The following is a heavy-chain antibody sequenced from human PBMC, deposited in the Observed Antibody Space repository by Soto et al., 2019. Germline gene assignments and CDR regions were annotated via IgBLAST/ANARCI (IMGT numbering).Heavy chain of an antibody. CDR1: GGSINNNYDY. D-gene: IGHD3-22*01. V-gene: IGHV4-39*07. CDR2: ISRSGST. CDR3: ARGEYYYDSSGYLLDY. Sequence: PSETLSLTCTVSGGSINNNYDYWGWVRQPPGKGLEWIASISRSGSTYYNPSLKSRVTISVDTSKNQFSLKLSSVTAADTAVYYCARGEYYYDSSGYLLDYWGQGTLVTVSS. J-gene: IGHJ4*02.